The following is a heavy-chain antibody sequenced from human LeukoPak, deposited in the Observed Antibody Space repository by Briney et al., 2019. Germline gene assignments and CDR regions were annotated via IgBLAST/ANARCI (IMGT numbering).Heavy chain of an antibody. CDR2: IIPIFGTA. J-gene: IGHJ4*02. V-gene: IGHV1-69*13. CDR3: ARSPEGYSSGWTLDY. D-gene: IGHD6-19*01. Sequence: GASVKVSCKASGGTFSSYAISWVRQAPGQGLEWMGGIIPIFGTANHAQKFQGRVTITADESTSTAYMELSSLRSEDTAVYYCARSPEGYSSGWTLDYWGQGTLVTVSS. CDR1: GGTFSSYA.